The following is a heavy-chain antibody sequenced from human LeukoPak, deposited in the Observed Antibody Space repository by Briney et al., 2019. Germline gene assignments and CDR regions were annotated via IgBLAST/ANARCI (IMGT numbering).Heavy chain of an antibody. Sequence: PSETLSLTCTVSGGSISSSSYYWGWIRQPPGKGLEWIGSIYYSGSTYYNPSLKSRVTISVDTSKNQFSLKLSSVTAADTAVYYCARTPGGIAYTVDHWGQGTLVTVSS. CDR3: ARTPGGIAYTVDH. V-gene: IGHV4-39*01. CDR2: IYYSGST. CDR1: GGSISSSSYY. J-gene: IGHJ4*02. D-gene: IGHD6-13*01.